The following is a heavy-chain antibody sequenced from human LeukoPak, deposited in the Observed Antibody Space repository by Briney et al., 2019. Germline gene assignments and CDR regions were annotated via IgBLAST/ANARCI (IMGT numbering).Heavy chain of an antibody. V-gene: IGHV3-74*01. CDR1: GFTFSNYW. CDR2: INSDGSST. Sequence: GGSLRLSYAASGFTFSNYWMHWVRQAPGKGLVWVSRINSDGSSTSYADSVKGRFTISRDNAKNTLYLQLNSLRAEDTAVYYCARGGFCSGGSCPVDYYYYMDVWGKGTTVTVSS. CDR3: ARGGFCSGGSCPVDYYYYMDV. D-gene: IGHD2-15*01. J-gene: IGHJ6*03.